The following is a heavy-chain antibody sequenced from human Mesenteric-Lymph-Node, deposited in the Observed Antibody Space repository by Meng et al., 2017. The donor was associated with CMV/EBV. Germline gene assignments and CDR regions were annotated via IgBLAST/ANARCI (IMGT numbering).Heavy chain of an antibody. CDR1: ISRSNW. Sequence: ISRSNWWSWVRQSPGKGLEWIGEIYHNAITNYNPSLKSRVIISVDKSKNQFSLKLTSVTAADTAVYYCARVEYYDTTVRGDYGLDVWGQGTTVTVSS. D-gene: IGHD3-9*01. CDR3: ARVEYYDTTVRGDYGLDV. CDR2: IYHNAIT. J-gene: IGHJ6*02. V-gene: IGHV4-4*02.